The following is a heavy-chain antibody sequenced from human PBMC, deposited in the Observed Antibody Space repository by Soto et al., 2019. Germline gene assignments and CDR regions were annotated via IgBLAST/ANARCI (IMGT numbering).Heavy chain of an antibody. CDR1: GFGFSSFC. J-gene: IGHJ4*02. D-gene: IGHD3-16*01. CDR3: AFGNLSYYFDY. V-gene: IGHV3-33*01. CDR2: IWYDGSDK. Sequence: XVCLRLSCAACGFGFSSFCMHWVRQAPGKGLEWVAIIWYDGSDKYYADSVKGRFTISRDNSKNTLYLQMNSLRAEDTAVYHCAFGNLSYYFDYWGQGTPVTVSS.